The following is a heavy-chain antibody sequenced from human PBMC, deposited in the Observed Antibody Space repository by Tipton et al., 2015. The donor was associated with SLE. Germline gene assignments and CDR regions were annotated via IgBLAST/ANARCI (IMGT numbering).Heavy chain of an antibody. D-gene: IGHD7-27*01. J-gene: IGHJ4*02. CDR1: GVSISSYY. Sequence: TLSLTCTASGVSISSYYWSWIRQPPGKGLEWIGYIYYSGSTNYNPSLRSRVTISVDTSKNQFSLKVRSVTAADTAVYYCASVNWGLTGWGQGTLVTVSS. CDR3: ASVNWGLTG. V-gene: IGHV4-59*01. CDR2: IYYSGST.